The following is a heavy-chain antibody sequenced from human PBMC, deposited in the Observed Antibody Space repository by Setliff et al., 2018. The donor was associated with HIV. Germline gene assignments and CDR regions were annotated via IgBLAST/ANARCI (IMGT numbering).Heavy chain of an antibody. CDR3: ARTNNNYYYDTSDYFAGYYFDS. V-gene: IGHV1-18*01. D-gene: IGHD3-22*01. J-gene: IGHJ4*02. CDR1: GYTFTSYG. Sequence: ASVKVSCKASGYTFTSYGISWVRQAPGQGLEWMGWISAYNGNTNYAQKFQGRVTMTRDTSTSTAYMELRSLRSDDTAVYYCARTNNNYYYDTSDYFAGYYFDSWSQGTLVTVSS. CDR2: ISAYNGNT.